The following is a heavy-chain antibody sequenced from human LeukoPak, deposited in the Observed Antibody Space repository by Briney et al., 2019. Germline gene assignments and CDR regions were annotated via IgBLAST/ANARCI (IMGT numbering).Heavy chain of an antibody. V-gene: IGHV1-3*01. CDR1: GYTFTSYA. CDR3: ARGYYYDSSGYPRDLDY. J-gene: IGHJ4*02. Sequence: ASVKVSCKASGYTFTSYAMHWVRQAPGQRLEWMGWINAGNGNTKYSQKFQGRVTMTRDTSISTAYMELSRLRSDDTAVYYCARGYYYDSSGYPRDLDYWGQGTLVTVSS. D-gene: IGHD3-22*01. CDR2: INAGNGNT.